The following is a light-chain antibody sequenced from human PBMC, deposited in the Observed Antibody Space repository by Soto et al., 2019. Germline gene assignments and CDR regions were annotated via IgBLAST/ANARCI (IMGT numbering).Light chain of an antibody. CDR3: QQYGSSGT. Sequence: EIVMTQSPATLSVSPGERATLSCRASENIGSNVGWYQQRPGQAPRLLIYGASTRATGIPARFSGSGSGTDFTLTISRLEPEDFAVYYCQQYGSSGTFGQGTKVDIK. V-gene: IGKV3-15*01. CDR2: GAS. CDR1: ENIGSN. J-gene: IGKJ1*01.